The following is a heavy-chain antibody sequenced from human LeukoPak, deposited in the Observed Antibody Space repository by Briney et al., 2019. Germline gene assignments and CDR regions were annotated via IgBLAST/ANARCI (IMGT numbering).Heavy chain of an antibody. Sequence: ASVKVSCKASGYTFTSYGISWVRQAPGQGLEWMGWISAYNGNTNYAQKLRGRVTMTTDTSTSTAYMELRSLRSDDTAVYYCARDPPRIVVVVAATNYYGMDVWGQGTTVTVSS. CDR1: GYTFTSYG. J-gene: IGHJ6*02. V-gene: IGHV1-18*01. CDR2: ISAYNGNT. D-gene: IGHD2-15*01. CDR3: ARDPPRIVVVVAATNYYGMDV.